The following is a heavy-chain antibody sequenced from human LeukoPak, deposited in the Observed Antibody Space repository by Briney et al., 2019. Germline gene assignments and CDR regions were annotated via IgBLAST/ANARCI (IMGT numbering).Heavy chain of an antibody. Sequence: ASVKVSCKASGYTFTSYDINWVRQATGQGLKWMGWMNPNSGNTGYAQKFQGRVTMTRNTSISTAYMELSSLRSEDTAVYYCARGDYVTERGIAVAGTDYWGQGTLVTVSS. V-gene: IGHV1-8*01. CDR2: MNPNSGNT. D-gene: IGHD6-19*01. J-gene: IGHJ4*02. CDR1: GYTFTSYD. CDR3: ARGDYVTERGIAVAGTDY.